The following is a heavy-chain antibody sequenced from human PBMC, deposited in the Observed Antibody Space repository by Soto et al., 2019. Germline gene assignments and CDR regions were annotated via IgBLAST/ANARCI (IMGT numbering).Heavy chain of an antibody. CDR1: GFTFSSYG. CDR2: ISYDGSNK. V-gene: IGHV3-30*03. CDR3: ATGDGYSSGWSIGDTYYYYGMDV. Sequence: GGSLRLSCAASGFTFSSYGMHWVRQAPGKGLEWVAVISYDGSNKYYADSVKGRFTISRDNSKNTLYLQMNSLRAEDTAVYYCATGDGYSSGWSIGDTYYYYGMDVWGQGTTVTVSS. J-gene: IGHJ6*02. D-gene: IGHD6-19*01.